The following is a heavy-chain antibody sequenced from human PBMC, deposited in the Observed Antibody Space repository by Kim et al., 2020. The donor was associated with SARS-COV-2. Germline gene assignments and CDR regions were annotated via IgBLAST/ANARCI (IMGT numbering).Heavy chain of an antibody. V-gene: IGHV1-2*02. D-gene: IGHD1-26*01. CDR1: GYTFIDYY. J-gene: IGHJ4*02. Sequence: ASVKVSCKASGYTFIDYYIHWVRQAPGQGPEWMGWINANSGGTYYRQKFQGRVAMTRDTSISTGYMELSRLRSDDTAIYYCATNSGSYRKFDYWGLGTLV. CDR3: ATNSGSYRKFDY. CDR2: INANSGGT.